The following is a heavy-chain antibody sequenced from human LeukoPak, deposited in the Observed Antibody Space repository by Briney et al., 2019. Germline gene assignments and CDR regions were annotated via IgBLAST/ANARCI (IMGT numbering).Heavy chain of an antibody. Sequence: ASVKVSCKASGYSFTSYGISWVRQAPGQGLEWMGWISANSGNTNYAQKLQGRVTMTTDTSTSTAYMELRSLRPDDTAVYYCARDAADTVRGGDYWGQGSLVTVSS. D-gene: IGHD5-18*01. CDR3: ARDAADTVRGGDY. CDR2: ISANSGNT. J-gene: IGHJ4*02. CDR1: GYSFTSYG. V-gene: IGHV1-18*01.